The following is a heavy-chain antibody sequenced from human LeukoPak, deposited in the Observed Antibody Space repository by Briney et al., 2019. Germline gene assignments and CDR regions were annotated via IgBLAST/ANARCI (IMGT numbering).Heavy chain of an antibody. CDR3: ATFSAAES. V-gene: IGHV3-7*01. D-gene: IGHD2-2*01. CDR1: GFTFRGYW. Sequence: PGGSLRLSCETSGFTFRGYWMTWVRQPPGKGLDWVATIKEDGSEKYYVDSVKGRFTISRDDAENSLCLQMSCLRAEDTAVYYCATFSAAESWGQGTLVTVSS. CDR2: IKEDGSEK. J-gene: IGHJ5*02.